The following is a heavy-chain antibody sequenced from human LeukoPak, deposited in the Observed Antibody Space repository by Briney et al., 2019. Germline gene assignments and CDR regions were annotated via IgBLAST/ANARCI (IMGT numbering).Heavy chain of an antibody. CDR2: TYFRSQWYS. Sequence: SQTLSLTCAISGDSVSGNDATWNWIRQSPSRGLEWLGRTYFRSQWYSEYAAFVKNRISINSDTSKNQFSLQLNSVTPEDTAIYCCVRKMGAFDYWGQGTLVTVSS. CDR3: VRKMGAFDY. V-gene: IGHV6-1*01. J-gene: IGHJ4*02. D-gene: IGHD1-26*01. CDR1: GDSVSGNDAT.